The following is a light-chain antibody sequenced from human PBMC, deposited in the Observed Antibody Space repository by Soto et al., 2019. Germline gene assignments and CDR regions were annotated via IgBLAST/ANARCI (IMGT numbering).Light chain of an antibody. V-gene: IGKV3-11*01. CDR3: QQRSNCSPYT. Sequence: EIVLTQSPDTLSLSPGKRATLSCTASKSVCSHLNWYQQKPGQAPRLLIYDASNRAPVIPARFSGTGSGTDFTHTISSLVAEDFVVYYCQQRSNCSPYTFGHGTRLEIK. J-gene: IGKJ2*01. CDR1: KSVCSH. CDR2: DAS.